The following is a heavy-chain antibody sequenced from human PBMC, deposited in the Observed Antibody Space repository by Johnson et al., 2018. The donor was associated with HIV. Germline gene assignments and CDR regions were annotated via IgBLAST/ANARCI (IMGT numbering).Heavy chain of an antibody. D-gene: IGHD2-21*01. CDR3: AKGPQGIATPDAFDI. V-gene: IGHV3-66*02. Sequence: EVQLVESGGGLVQPGGSLRLSCAASGFTVSSNYMSWVRQAPGKGLEWVSVIYSGGSTYYADSVKGRFTISRDNSKNTLYLQMNSLRAEDTAVYYCAKGPQGIATPDAFDIWGQGTMVTVSS. J-gene: IGHJ3*02. CDR1: GFTVSSNY. CDR2: IYSGGST.